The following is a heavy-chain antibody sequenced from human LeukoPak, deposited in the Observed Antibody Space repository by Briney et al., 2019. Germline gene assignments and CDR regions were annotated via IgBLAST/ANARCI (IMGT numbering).Heavy chain of an antibody. CDR2: ISYDGSNK. J-gene: IGHJ4*02. Sequence: PGRSLRLSCAASGFTFSSYAMHWVGQAPGKGLEWVAVISYDGSNKYYADSVKGRFTISRDNAKNSLCLQMSSLRAEDTAVYYCERSYCSGGSCYYIDYWGQGTLVTVSS. CDR1: GFTFSSYA. D-gene: IGHD2-15*01. CDR3: ERSYCSGGSCYYIDY. V-gene: IGHV3-30-3*01.